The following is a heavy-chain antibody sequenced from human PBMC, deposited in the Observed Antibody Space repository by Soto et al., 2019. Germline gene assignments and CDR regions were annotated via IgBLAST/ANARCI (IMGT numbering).Heavy chain of an antibody. CDR1: GFTFSSYP. CDR3: ARGRGKVAATPPFDY. D-gene: IGHD5-12*01. V-gene: IGHV3-30-3*01. CDR2: ISYDGSDK. J-gene: IGHJ4*02. Sequence: QVQLVESGGGVVQPGRSLRLSCAASGFTFSSYPMHWVRLAPGKGLEWVAVISYDGSDKYYADSVRGRFTISRDNSKNTLYLQMNSLRAEDTAVYYCARGRGKVAATPPFDYWGQGTLVTVSS.